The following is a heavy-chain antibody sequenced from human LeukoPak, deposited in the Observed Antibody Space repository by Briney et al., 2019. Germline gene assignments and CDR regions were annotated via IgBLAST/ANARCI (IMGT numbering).Heavy chain of an antibody. Sequence: ASVTVSCKAAGYTFTSYYMHCVRQAPGQGLEWMGIINPSGGSTSYAQKFQGRVTMTRDTSTSTVYMELSSLRSEDTAVYYCASFSYCSSTSCYPHDAFDSWSQGTMVTASS. CDR1: GYTFTSYY. V-gene: IGHV1-46*01. J-gene: IGHJ3*02. CDR2: INPSGGST. D-gene: IGHD2-2*01. CDR3: ASFSYCSSTSCYPHDAFDS.